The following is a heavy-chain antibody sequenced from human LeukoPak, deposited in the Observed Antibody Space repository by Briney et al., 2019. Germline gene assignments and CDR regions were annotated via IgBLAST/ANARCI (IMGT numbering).Heavy chain of an antibody. D-gene: IGHD3-3*01. CDR1: GFTFSSYG. CDR3: ARDLVGYYDFWSGYYFTVP. V-gene: IGHV3-30*03. CDR2: ISYDGSNK. Sequence: PGGSLRLSCAASGFTFSSYGMHWVRQAPGKGLEWVAVISYDGSNKYYADSVKGRFTISRDNSKNTLYLQMNSLRAEDTAVYYCARDLVGYYDFWSGYYFTVPWGQGTLVTVSS. J-gene: IGHJ5*02.